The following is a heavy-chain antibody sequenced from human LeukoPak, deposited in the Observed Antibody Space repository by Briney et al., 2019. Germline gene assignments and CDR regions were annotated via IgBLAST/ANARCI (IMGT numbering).Heavy chain of an antibody. V-gene: IGHV4-4*09. CDR3: ARLNYDFWSGYPSYYMDV. CDR1: GGSISSYY. Sequence: SETLSLTCTVSGGSISSYYWSWIRQPPGKGLEWIGYIYTSGSTNYNPSLKCRVTISVDTSKNQFSLKLSSVTAADTAVYYCARLNYDFWSGYPSYYMDVWGKGTTVTVSS. D-gene: IGHD3-3*01. J-gene: IGHJ6*03. CDR2: IYTSGST.